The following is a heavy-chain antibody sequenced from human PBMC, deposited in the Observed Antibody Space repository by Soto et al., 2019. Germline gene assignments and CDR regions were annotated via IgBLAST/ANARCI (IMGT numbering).Heavy chain of an antibody. CDR2: IYYSGST. V-gene: IGHV4-39*01. CDR1: GGSISSSSYY. J-gene: IGHJ4*02. Sequence: SETLSLTCTVSGGSISSSSYYWGWIRQPPGKGLEWIGSIYYSGSTYYNPSLKSRVTISVDTSKNQFSLKLSSVTAADTAVYYCARQLENQWLVDYWGQGTLVTVSS. CDR3: ARQLENQWLVDY. D-gene: IGHD6-19*01.